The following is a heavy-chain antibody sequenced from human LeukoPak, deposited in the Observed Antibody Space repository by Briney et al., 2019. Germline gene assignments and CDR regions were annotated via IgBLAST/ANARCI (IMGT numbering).Heavy chain of an antibody. CDR3: AREVRRELLVPLGY. J-gene: IGHJ4*02. V-gene: IGHV1-69*13. CDR2: IIPIFGTA. D-gene: IGHD1-26*01. Sequence: SVTVSCKASGGTFSIYAISWVRQAPGQGLEWMGGIIPIFGTANYAQKFQGRVTITADESTSTAYMELSTLRSEDTAVYYCAREVRRELLVPLGYWGQGTLVTVSS. CDR1: GGTFSIYA.